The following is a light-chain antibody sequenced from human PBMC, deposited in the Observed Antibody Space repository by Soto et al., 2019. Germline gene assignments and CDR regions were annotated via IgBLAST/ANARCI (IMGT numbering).Light chain of an antibody. CDR3: QQRSNWSWT. V-gene: IGKV3-11*01. Sequence: EIVLTQSPATLSLSPGERATLSCRASPSVRSYLAWYQQKAGQAPRLLIYDASNRATGIPARFSGSGSGTDFSLTISSLEPEDFAVYYCQQRSNWSWTFGQGTKVEIK. CDR1: PSVRSY. J-gene: IGKJ1*01. CDR2: DAS.